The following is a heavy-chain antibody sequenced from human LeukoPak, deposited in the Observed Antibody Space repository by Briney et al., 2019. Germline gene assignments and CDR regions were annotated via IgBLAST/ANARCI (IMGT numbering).Heavy chain of an antibody. CDR3: APRVVVITAPFDY. CDR1: GFSFSSYD. V-gene: IGHV3-21*01. J-gene: IGHJ4*02. Sequence: GGSLRLSCAASGFSFSSYDMNWVRQAPGKGLEWVSSISSSSSYIYYADSVKGRFTISRDNAKNSLYLQMNSLRAEDTAVYYCAPRVVVITAPFDYWGQGTLVTVSS. CDR2: ISSSSSYI. D-gene: IGHD2-21*01.